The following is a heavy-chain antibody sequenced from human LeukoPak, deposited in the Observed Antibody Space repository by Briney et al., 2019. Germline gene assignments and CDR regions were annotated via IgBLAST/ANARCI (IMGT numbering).Heavy chain of an antibody. J-gene: IGHJ6*03. V-gene: IGHV3-23*01. CDR2: ISESGGTT. CDR1: GFTFSSYA. Sequence: PEGSLRLTCAASGFTFSSYAMNWVRQAPGKGLEWVSSISESGGTTDYADSVKGRFTISRDNSKNTLYLQMNSLRAEDTAVYYCARDAPSSVIRGYYYMDVWGKGTTVTISS. D-gene: IGHD3-22*01. CDR3: ARDAPSSVIRGYYYMDV.